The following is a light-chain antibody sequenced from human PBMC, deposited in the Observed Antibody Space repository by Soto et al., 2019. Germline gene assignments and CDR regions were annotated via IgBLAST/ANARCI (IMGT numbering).Light chain of an antibody. CDR2: DVS. CDR3: TSYTSSIL. V-gene: IGLV2-14*01. Sequence: QSVLTQPASVSGSPGQSITISCTGTSSDVGGYNYVSWYQQHPGKAPKLMIYDVSNRPSGVSNRFYGSKSGNTASLTISGLQAEDEADYYCTSYTSSILFGGGTKVTVL. J-gene: IGLJ2*01. CDR1: SSDVGGYNY.